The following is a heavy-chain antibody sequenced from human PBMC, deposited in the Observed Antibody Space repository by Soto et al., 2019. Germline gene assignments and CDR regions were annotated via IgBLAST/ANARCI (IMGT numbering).Heavy chain of an antibody. J-gene: IGHJ6*02. CDR1: GYSFTSYW. D-gene: IGHD6-13*01. Sequence: PGESLKISCKGSGYSFTSYWIGWVRQMPGKGLEWMGIIYPGDSDTRYSPSFQGQVTISADKSISTAYLQWSSLNASDTAMYYCARQGHLLAAAGPKNYYYYGMDVWGQGTTVTVSS. CDR2: IYPGDSDT. V-gene: IGHV5-51*01. CDR3: ARQGHLLAAAGPKNYYYYGMDV.